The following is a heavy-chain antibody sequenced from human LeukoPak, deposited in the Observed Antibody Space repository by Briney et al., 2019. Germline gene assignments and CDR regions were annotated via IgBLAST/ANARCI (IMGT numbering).Heavy chain of an antibody. CDR1: GGSISSYY. V-gene: IGHV4-59*01. CDR3: ARGGYLSGYMDV. CDR2: FYYSAST. D-gene: IGHD6-13*01. J-gene: IGHJ6*03. Sequence: SETLSLTCTVSGGSISSYYWSWLRQPPGKGLEWIGYFYYSASTNYNPSLKSRATISVDTSKNQFSLKLSSVTAADTAVYYCARGGYLSGYMDVWGKGTAVTVSS.